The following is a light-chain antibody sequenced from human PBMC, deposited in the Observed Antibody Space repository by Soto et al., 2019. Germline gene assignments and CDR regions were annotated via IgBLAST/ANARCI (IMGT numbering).Light chain of an antibody. V-gene: IGKV3-20*01. Sequence: EMQLTQSPDTLPLSQRDTATHSARATPIVSSSYLAWYQQKPGQAPRLLIYGASSRATGIPERFSGSGSGTDFTLTISRLEPEDFAVYYCQQYGSSKWTFGQGTKVDIK. CDR3: QQYGSSKWT. CDR2: GAS. CDR1: PIVSSSY. J-gene: IGKJ1*01.